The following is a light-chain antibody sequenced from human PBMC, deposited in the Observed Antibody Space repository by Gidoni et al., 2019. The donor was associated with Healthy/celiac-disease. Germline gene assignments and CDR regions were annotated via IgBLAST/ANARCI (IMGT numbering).Light chain of an antibody. Sequence: IVMTQSPAPLSVSPGERATLSCRASQSVSSNLAWYQQKPGQAPRLLIYGASTRATGIPARFSGSGSGTEFTRTISSLQSEDFAVYDCQQYNNWPTLTFGGGTKVEIK. J-gene: IGKJ4*01. V-gene: IGKV3-15*01. CDR1: QSVSSN. CDR3: QQYNNWPTLT. CDR2: GAS.